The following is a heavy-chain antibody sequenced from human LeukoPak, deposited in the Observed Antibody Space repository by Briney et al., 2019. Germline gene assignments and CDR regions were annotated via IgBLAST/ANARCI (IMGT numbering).Heavy chain of an antibody. Sequence: PGGSLRLSCAASGFTFSSYAMSWVRQAPGKGLEWVSAISGSGGSTYYADSVKGRFTISRDNSKNTLYLQMNSLRAEDTAVYYCAKDQVRSSGWYYYYGMDVWGQGTTVTVSS. V-gene: IGHV3-23*01. CDR1: GFTFSSYA. CDR2: ISGSGGST. D-gene: IGHD6-19*01. CDR3: AKDQVRSSGWYYYYGMDV. J-gene: IGHJ6*02.